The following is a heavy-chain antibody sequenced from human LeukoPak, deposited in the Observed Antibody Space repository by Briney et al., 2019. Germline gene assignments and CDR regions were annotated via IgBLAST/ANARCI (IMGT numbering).Heavy chain of an antibody. D-gene: IGHD3-22*01. Sequence: ASVKVSCKASGYTFTGYYTHWVRQAPGQGLEWMGWINPNSGGTNYAQKFQGRVTMTRDTSISTAYMELSRLRSDDTAVYYCARAATYYYDSSGDAFDIWGQGTMVTVSS. J-gene: IGHJ3*02. CDR3: ARAATYYYDSSGDAFDI. V-gene: IGHV1-2*02. CDR2: INPNSGGT. CDR1: GYTFTGYY.